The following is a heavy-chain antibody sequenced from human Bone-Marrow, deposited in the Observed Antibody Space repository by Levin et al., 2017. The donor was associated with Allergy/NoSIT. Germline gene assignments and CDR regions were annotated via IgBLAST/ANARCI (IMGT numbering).Heavy chain of an antibody. CDR2: IYWNDDK. CDR1: GFSLSTSGVG. D-gene: IGHD3-22*01. J-gene: IGHJ5*02. V-gene: IGHV2-5*01. CDR3: AHRRGYYDSSGYDNWFDP. Sequence: SGPTLVKPTQTLTLTCTFSGFSLSTSGVGVGWIRQPPGKALEWLALIYWNDDKRYSPSLKSRLTITKDTSKNQVVLTMTNMDPVDTATYYCAHRRGYYDSSGYDNWFDPWGQGTLVTVSS.